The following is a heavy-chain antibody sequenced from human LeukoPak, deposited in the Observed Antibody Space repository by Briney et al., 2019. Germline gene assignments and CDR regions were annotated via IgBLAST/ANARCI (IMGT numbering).Heavy chain of an antibody. CDR1: GGSISSGSYY. D-gene: IGHD5-18*01. V-gene: IGHV4-61*02. CDR3: ARESGYTYGRDY. CDR2: IYTSGST. J-gene: IGHJ4*02. Sequence: PSETLSLTCTVSGGSISSGSYYWSWIRQPAGKGLEWIGRIYTSGSTNYNPSLKSRVTILIDTSKKRFSLKLSSVTAADTAVYYCARESGYTYGRDYWGQGTLVTVSS.